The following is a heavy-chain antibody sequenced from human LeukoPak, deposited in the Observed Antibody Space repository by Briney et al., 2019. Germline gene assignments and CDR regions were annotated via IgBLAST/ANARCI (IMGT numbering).Heavy chain of an antibody. CDR1: GYSFTGYW. Sequence: GESLKISCKGSGYSFTGYWIAWVRQMPGKGLEWMGIIYPGDSDTRYSPSFRGQITISADKSINTAYLQWNSLKASDTAMYFCARLPTVTTSGDYWGQGTLVTVSS. V-gene: IGHV5-51*01. J-gene: IGHJ4*02. CDR2: IYPGDSDT. CDR3: ARLPTVTTSGDY. D-gene: IGHD4-17*01.